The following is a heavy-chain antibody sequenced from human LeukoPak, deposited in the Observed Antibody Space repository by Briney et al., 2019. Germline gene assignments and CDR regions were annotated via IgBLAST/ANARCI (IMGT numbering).Heavy chain of an antibody. D-gene: IGHD3/OR15-3a*01. Sequence: EASVKISCKVSGYTFTDYYMHWVQQAPGKGLEWMGLVDPEDGETIYAEKFQGRVTITADTSTDTAYVELSSLRSEDTAVYYCATLPMISAPENNWFDPWGQGTLVTVSS. CDR2: VDPEDGET. CDR1: GYTFTDYY. V-gene: IGHV1-69-2*01. J-gene: IGHJ5*02. CDR3: ATLPMISAPENNWFDP.